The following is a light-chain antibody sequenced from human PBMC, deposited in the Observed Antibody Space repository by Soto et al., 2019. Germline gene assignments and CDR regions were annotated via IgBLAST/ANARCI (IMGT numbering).Light chain of an antibody. CDR1: QGVRSRY. J-gene: IGKJ1*01. V-gene: IGKV3-20*01. Sequence: EIVLTQSPGTLSLSPGERATLSCRASQGVRSRYLAWYQQKPGQAPRLLIYGASSRATGIPDRFSGSGSGTDFTLTISRLEPEDFAVYYCQQYGTSPGTFGQGTKVEIK. CDR2: GAS. CDR3: QQYGTSPGT.